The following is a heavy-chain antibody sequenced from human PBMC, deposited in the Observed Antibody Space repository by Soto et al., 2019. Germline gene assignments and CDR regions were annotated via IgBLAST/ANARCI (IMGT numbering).Heavy chain of an antibody. CDR2: IPNTENKK. Sequence: QVHLEESGGGVVQPGTSLRLSCVASGFTFSSYGMHWVRQAPGKGLEWVAVIPNTENKKYYADSVKGRFTISRDNSPNTLFIQMDSLMSEDTAMYYCARTAGGRVRGALDIWGQVTMVTVS. J-gene: IGHJ3*02. D-gene: IGHD6-13*01. V-gene: IGHV3-30-3*01. CDR3: ARTAGGRVRGALDI. CDR1: GFTFSSYG.